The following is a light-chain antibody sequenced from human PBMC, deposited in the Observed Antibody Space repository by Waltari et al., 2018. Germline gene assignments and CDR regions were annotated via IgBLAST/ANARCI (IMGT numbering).Light chain of an antibody. CDR3: QHYVRLPAT. CDR2: GAS. J-gene: IGKJ1*01. CDR1: QTVSRS. Sequence: IVLTQSPGTLSLSPGEGATLSRRASQTVSRSLAWYQQKPGQAPKPLIYGASTRATGITDRFTGSGSGTDFSLTISSLEPEDFAIYFCQHYVRLPATFGQGTKVEIK. V-gene: IGKV3-20*01.